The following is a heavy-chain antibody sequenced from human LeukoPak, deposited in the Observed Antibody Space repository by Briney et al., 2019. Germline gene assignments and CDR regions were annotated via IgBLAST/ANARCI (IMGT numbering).Heavy chain of an antibody. CDR2: INHNGST. D-gene: IGHD1-26*01. Sequence: SETLSLTCAVYGGSFSGHYWSWIRQPPGKGLEWIGEINHNGSTNYNPSLKSRVTISVDTSKNQFSLKLSSVTAADTAVYYCAGSGSGSYFDYWGQGTLVTVSS. J-gene: IGHJ4*02. CDR1: GGSFSGHY. V-gene: IGHV4-34*01. CDR3: AGSGSGSYFDY.